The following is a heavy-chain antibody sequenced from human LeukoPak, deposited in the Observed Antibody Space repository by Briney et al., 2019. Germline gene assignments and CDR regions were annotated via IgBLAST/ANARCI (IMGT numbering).Heavy chain of an antibody. Sequence: GGSLRLSCAGFGFKFDEYDMHWVRQAPGKGLEWVSSISWNSDSIGYTDSVEGRFTISRDNTKNSLSLQMNSLRAEDTALYYCAKGPIAVAGTWYFDSWGQGTLVIVSS. D-gene: IGHD6-19*01. J-gene: IGHJ4*02. CDR1: GFKFDEYD. CDR3: AKGPIAVAGTWYFDS. CDR2: ISWNSDSI. V-gene: IGHV3-9*01.